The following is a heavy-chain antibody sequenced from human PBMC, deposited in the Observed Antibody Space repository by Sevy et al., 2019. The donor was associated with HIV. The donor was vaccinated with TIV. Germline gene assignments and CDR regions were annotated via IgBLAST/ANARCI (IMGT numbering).Heavy chain of an antibody. CDR3: ARNTYYYDSTGYGAFDL. CDR1: GFTFSDYA. Sequence: GGSLRLSCVASGFTFSDYAMSWVRQPPGKGLEWVSSMNWKGDNTGYADSLKGRFTIPRDSTKNSLFLQINSLRVEDTALYYCARNTYYYDSTGYGAFDLWGQGTMVTVSS. D-gene: IGHD3-22*01. CDR2: MNWKGDNT. J-gene: IGHJ3*01. V-gene: IGHV3-20*04.